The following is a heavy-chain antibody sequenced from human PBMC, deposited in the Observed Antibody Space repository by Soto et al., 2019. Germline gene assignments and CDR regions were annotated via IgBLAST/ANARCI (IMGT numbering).Heavy chain of an antibody. J-gene: IGHJ4*02. CDR3: AKGGRQWLVPSDFNS. D-gene: IGHD6-19*01. CDR2: VSHDGRNT. CDR1: GFTFSDYA. Sequence: VQLVESGGGVVQPGRSLRLSCAASGFTFSDYAMHWVRQAPGKGLEWVAVVSHDGRNTHYADSVKGRFTISRVSSKTTVSLEMHSLRAEDTAVYYCAKGGRQWLVPSDFNSGAQGALVTVSS. V-gene: IGHV3-30*18.